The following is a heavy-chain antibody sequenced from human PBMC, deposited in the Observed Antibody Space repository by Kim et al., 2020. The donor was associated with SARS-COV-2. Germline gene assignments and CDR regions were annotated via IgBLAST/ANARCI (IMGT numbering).Heavy chain of an antibody. D-gene: IGHD6-19*01. J-gene: IGHJ4*02. V-gene: IGHV3-NL1*01. CDR2: T. CDR3: AKDRGSFWSLDY. Sequence: THYLDSVKGRFTVSRDNSNDTLFLQMNSLRAEDTAMYYCAKDRGSFWSLDYWGLGTLVTVSS.